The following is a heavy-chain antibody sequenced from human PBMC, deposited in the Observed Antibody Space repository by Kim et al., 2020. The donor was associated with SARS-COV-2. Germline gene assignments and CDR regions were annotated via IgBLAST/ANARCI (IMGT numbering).Heavy chain of an antibody. CDR3: AKEAITIFGVVITYYGMDV. J-gene: IGHJ6*02. V-gene: IGHV3-30*02. D-gene: IGHD3-3*01. Sequence: GRFTISRDNSKNTPYLQMNSLRAEDTAVYYCAKEAITIFGVVITYYGMDVWGQGTTVTVSS.